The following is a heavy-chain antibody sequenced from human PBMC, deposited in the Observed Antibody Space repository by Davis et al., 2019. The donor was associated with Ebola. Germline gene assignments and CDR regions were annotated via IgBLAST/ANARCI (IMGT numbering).Heavy chain of an antibody. D-gene: IGHD6-19*01. V-gene: IGHV1-18*01. CDR3: ARDGHRDQWLLYYYYYGMDV. CDR2: ISAYNDNT. Sequence: ASVKVSCKTSGYTFTSYGISWVRQAPGQGLEWMGWISAYNDNTNYAQKLQGRVTMTTDTSTSTAYMELRSLRSDDTAVYYCARDGHRDQWLLYYYYYGMDVWGQGTTVTVSS. CDR1: GYTFTSYG. J-gene: IGHJ6*02.